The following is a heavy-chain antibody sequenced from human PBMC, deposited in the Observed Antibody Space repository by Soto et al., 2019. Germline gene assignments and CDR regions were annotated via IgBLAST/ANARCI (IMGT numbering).Heavy chain of an antibody. D-gene: IGHD3-10*01. J-gene: IGHJ6*02. CDR3: ARGVLVRGITYHAMDV. Sequence: QVQLVESGGGVVQPGRSLSLSCAASGFTFSSYGIHWVRQAPGKGLEWVAVIWSDGSNKYYADSVKGRFTISRDNTKNTLDLQMNSLRAEDTAVYFCARGVLVRGITYHAMDVWGQGTTVTVSS. V-gene: IGHV3-33*01. CDR1: GFTFSSYG. CDR2: IWSDGSNK.